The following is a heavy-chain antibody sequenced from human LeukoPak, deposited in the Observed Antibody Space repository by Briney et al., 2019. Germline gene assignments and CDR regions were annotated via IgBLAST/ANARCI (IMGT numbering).Heavy chain of an antibody. Sequence: SGPALGEPTQTLTLTCTFSGFSLTTRGMCVSWIRQPPGKALDWLARNDWDGDNYYTTSLKTRLSISKDTSKNQVVLTMNNMDPMDTATYYCARMRYSASGSSYYFDYWGQGTLVTVSS. CDR2: NDWDGDN. CDR1: GFSLTTRGMC. V-gene: IGHV2-70*11. CDR3: ARMRYSASGSSYYFDY. J-gene: IGHJ4*02. D-gene: IGHD3-10*01.